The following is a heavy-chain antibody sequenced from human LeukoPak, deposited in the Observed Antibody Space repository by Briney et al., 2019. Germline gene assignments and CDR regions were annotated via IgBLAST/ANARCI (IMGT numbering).Heavy chain of an antibody. Sequence: GGSLRLSCAASGFSFISYGMHWVRQAPGKGLEWVAVIWYDGSNKYYADSVKGRFTISRDNFKNTLYLQMNSLRAEDTAVYYCARDPRTPYYYYGMDVWGQGTTVTVSS. V-gene: IGHV3-33*08. CDR3: ARDPRTPYYYYGMDV. J-gene: IGHJ6*02. D-gene: IGHD1-14*01. CDR1: GFSFISYG. CDR2: IWYDGSNK.